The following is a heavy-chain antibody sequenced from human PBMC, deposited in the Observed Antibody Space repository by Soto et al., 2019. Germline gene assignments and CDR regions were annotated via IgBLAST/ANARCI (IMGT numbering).Heavy chain of an antibody. CDR2: ISFDGIQK. D-gene: IGHD2-2*01. J-gene: IGHJ6*02. Sequence: GGSLRLSCAASGFILGDYALHWVRQAPGKGLEWLAVISFDGIQKYYADSVQGRFTISRDNSQNTLYLQMNSLVAGDTAVYYCARAYCSRTTCPPYYYYYGLNVWGQGTAVTVSS. CDR3: ARAYCSRTTCPPYYYYYGLNV. CDR1: GFILGDYA. V-gene: IGHV3-30*17.